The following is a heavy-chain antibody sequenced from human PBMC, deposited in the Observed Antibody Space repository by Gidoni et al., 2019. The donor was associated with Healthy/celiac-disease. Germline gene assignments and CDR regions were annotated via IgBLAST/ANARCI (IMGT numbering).Heavy chain of an antibody. Sequence: EVQLVQSGAEVKKPGESLKISCKGSGYSFTSYWIGWVRQMPGKGLEWMGIIYPGDSDTRYSPSFQGQVTISADKSISTAYLQWSSLKASDTAMYYCARLLDYYDSREHFDYWGQGTLVTVSS. CDR1: GYSFTSYW. D-gene: IGHD3-22*01. J-gene: IGHJ4*02. CDR2: IYPGDSDT. V-gene: IGHV5-51*01. CDR3: ARLLDYYDSREHFDY.